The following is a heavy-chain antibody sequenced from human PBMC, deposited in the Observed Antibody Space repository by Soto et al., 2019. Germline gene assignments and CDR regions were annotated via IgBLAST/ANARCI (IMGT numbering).Heavy chain of an antibody. CDR2: INHSGST. CDR1: GGSFSGYY. J-gene: IGHJ6*03. Sequence: SETLSLTCAVYGGSFSGYYWSWIRQPPGKGLEWIGEINHSGSTNYNPSLKSRVTISVDKSKNQFSLKLSSVTAADTAVYYCARTKRGYRNNYYYYYYMDVWGKGTTVTVSS. D-gene: IGHD5-12*01. V-gene: IGHV4-34*01. CDR3: ARTKRGYRNNYYYYYYMDV.